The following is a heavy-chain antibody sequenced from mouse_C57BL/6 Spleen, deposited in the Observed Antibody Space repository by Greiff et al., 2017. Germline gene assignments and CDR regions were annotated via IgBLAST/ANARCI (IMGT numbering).Heavy chain of an antibody. Sequence: EVQLQESGPGLVKPSQSLSLTCSVTGYSITSGYYWNWIRQFPGNKLEWMGYISYDGSDNYNPSLKNRISITRDTSKNQFFLKLNSVTTEDTATYYCARDHYYGSPRYFDVWGTGTTVTVSS. CDR3: ARDHYYGSPRYFDV. CDR2: ISYDGSD. CDR1: GYSITSGYY. D-gene: IGHD1-1*01. V-gene: IGHV3-6*01. J-gene: IGHJ1*03.